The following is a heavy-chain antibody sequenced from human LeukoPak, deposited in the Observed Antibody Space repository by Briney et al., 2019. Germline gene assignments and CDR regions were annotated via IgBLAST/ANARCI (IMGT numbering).Heavy chain of an antibody. D-gene: IGHD3-16*01. CDR1: GGTFSSYA. J-gene: IGHJ4*02. V-gene: IGHV1-69*13. Sequence: ASVKVSCKASGGTFSSYAISWVRQAPGQGLEWMGGIIPIFGTANYAQKFQGRVTITADESTSTAYMELSSLRSEDTAVYYCARDEAYGFGHFDYWGQGTLVTVSS. CDR2: IIPIFGTA. CDR3: ARDEAYGFGHFDY.